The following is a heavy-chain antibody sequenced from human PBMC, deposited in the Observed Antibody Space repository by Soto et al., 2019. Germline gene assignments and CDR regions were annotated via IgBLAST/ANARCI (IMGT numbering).Heavy chain of an antibody. Sequence: SVKVSCKASGFTFTSSAVQRVRQARGQRLEWIGWIVVGSGNTNYAQKFQERVTITRDMSTSTAYMELSSLRSEDTAVYYCAADVYYYDSSGSDYWGQGILVTV. CDR1: GFTFTSSA. D-gene: IGHD3-22*01. CDR3: AADVYYYDSSGSDY. J-gene: IGHJ4*02. V-gene: IGHV1-58*01. CDR2: IVVGSGNT.